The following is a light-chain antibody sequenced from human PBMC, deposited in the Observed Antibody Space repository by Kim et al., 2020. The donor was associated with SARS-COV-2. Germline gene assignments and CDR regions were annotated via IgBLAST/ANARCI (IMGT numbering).Light chain of an antibody. J-gene: IGLJ3*02. Sequence: GQRVTLSGSGSSSNSGNDGVSWYQHLPETAPILLIYTSDQRPSGVPDRFSASKSGTSASLAITGLQSGDEATYYCAAWDDSLTAEVFGGGTQLTVL. CDR1: SSNSGNDG. V-gene: IGLV1-44*01. CDR2: TSD. CDR3: AAWDDSLTAEV.